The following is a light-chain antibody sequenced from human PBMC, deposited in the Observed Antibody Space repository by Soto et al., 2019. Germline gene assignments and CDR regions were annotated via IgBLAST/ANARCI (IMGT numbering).Light chain of an antibody. CDR3: SSYTTTSTPCV. V-gene: IGLV2-14*01. CDR2: EVS. Sequence: QSALTQPASVSGSPGQSITISCTGTSSDVGGYNYVSWYQQHPGKAPKLIIYEVSHRPSGASNHFSGYKSGNTASLTISGLQAEDEADYYCSSYTTTSTPCVFGTGTKLTV. J-gene: IGLJ1*01. CDR1: SSDVGGYNY.